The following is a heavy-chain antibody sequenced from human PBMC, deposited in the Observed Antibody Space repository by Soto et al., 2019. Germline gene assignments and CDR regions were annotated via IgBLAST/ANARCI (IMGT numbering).Heavy chain of an antibody. CDR2: IYYSGGT. CDR3: ARVRYCSGGSCYPRFDP. Sequence: QVQLQESGPGLVKPSQTLSLTCTVSGGSISSGGYYWSWILQHPGKGLEWIGYIYYSGGTYYNPSLKSRVTISVDTSKNQFSRKLSSVTAADTAVYYCARVRYCSGGSCYPRFDPWGQETLVTVS. J-gene: IGHJ5*02. V-gene: IGHV4-31*03. D-gene: IGHD2-15*01. CDR1: GGSISSGGYY.